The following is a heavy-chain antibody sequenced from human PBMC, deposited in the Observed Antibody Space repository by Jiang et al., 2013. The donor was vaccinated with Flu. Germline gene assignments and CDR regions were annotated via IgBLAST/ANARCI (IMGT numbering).Heavy chain of an antibody. D-gene: IGHD2/OR15-2a*01. CDR3: ARRLIGWVHYFDY. J-gene: IGHJ4*02. CDR2: INHSGST. Sequence: LLKPSETLSLTCAVYGGSFSGYYWSWIRQPPGKGLEWIGEINHSGSTNYNPSLKSRVTISVDTSKNQFSLKLSSVTAADTAVYYCARRLIGWVHYFDYWGQGTLVTVSS. V-gene: IGHV4-34*01. CDR1: GGSFSGYY.